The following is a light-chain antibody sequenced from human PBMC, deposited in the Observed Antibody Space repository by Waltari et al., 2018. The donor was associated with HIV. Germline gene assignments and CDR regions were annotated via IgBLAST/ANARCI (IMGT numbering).Light chain of an antibody. Sequence: QSVLTQPPSASGTPGQRVTISCSGSSSNIGANYVYWYQQLPGTAPKLLNYRNNQRPSGVPDRFSGSKSGTSASLAISGLRSEDEANYYCAAWGDSLSNVVFGGGTKLTVL. V-gene: IGLV1-47*01. CDR1: SSNIGANY. J-gene: IGLJ2*01. CDR3: AAWGDSLSNVV. CDR2: RNN.